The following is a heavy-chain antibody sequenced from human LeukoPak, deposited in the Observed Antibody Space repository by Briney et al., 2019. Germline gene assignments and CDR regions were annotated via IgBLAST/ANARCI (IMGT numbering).Heavy chain of an antibody. CDR3: VRAPATNEWRCMDY. CDR2: ISSSSSYI. J-gene: IGHJ4*02. Sequence: PGGSLRLSCAASGFTFSTYSMNWVRQAPGKGLEWVSSISSSSSYIYYADSVKGRFTISRDNAKNSLYLQMNSLRAEDTAVYYCVRAPATNEWRCMDYWGQGTLVTVSS. D-gene: IGHD2-8*02. V-gene: IGHV3-21*01. CDR1: GFTFSTYS.